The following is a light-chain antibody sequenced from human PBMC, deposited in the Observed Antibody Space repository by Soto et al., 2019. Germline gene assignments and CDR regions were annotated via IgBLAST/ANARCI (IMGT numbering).Light chain of an antibody. CDR1: SADIGSFNL. V-gene: IGLV2-14*02. Sequence: QSALTQPASLSGSPGQSITISCTGTSADIGSFNLVSWYQQFPGEVPKLIIYEVSNRPSGVSNRFSGSKSGNTASLTISGLQAEDEADYYCSSYTGSSTVVFGGGTKLTVL. CDR2: EVS. CDR3: SSYTGSSTVV. J-gene: IGLJ2*01.